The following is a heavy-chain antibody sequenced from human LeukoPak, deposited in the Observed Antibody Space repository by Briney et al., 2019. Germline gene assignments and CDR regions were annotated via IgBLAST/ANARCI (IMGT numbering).Heavy chain of an antibody. D-gene: IGHD4-23*01. V-gene: IGHV4-59*01. CDR1: GGSISSYY. CDR3: ARDVGNFNWFDP. CDR2: IYYSGST. J-gene: IGHJ5*02. Sequence: KPSETLSLTCTVSGGSISSYYWSWIRQPPGEGLEWIGYIYYSGSTNYNPSLKSRVTISVDTSKNQFSLKLSSVTAADTAVYYCARDVGNFNWFDPWGQGTLVTVSS.